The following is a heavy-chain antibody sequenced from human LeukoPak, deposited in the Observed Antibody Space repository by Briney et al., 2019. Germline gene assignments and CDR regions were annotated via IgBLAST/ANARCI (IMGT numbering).Heavy chain of an antibody. V-gene: IGHV4-38-2*01. J-gene: IGHJ6*03. Sequence: SETLSLTCAVSGYSISSGYYWGWIRQTPEKGLECIGTIYHGGSTYYNPSLKSRLTISVDTSKNQFSLNLSSVTAADTAVYYCARVFSATRNYMDVWGKGTTVTVSS. D-gene: IGHD4-17*01. CDR2: IYHGGST. CDR3: ARVFSATRNYMDV. CDR1: GYSISSGYY.